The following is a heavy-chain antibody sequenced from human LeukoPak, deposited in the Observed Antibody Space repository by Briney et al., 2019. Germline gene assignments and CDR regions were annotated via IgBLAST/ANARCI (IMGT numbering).Heavy chain of an antibody. J-gene: IGHJ4*02. CDR3: ARGRTHDYGVDYFDY. CDR1: GFTFSDYY. CDR2: ISGSSSYI. Sequence: GGSLRLSCAASGFTFSDYYMSWVRQAPGKGLEWVSSISGSSSYIYYADSVKGRFTISRDNAKNSLYLQMNSLRAEDTAVYYCARGRTHDYGVDYFDYWGQGTLVTVSS. D-gene: IGHD4-17*01. V-gene: IGHV3-11*06.